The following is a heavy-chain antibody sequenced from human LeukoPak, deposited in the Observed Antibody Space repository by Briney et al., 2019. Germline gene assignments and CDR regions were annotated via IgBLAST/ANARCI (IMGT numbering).Heavy chain of an antibody. J-gene: IGHJ4*02. V-gene: IGHV3-13*01. CDR3: ARALSGYYYDY. Sequence: PGGPLRLSCAASGFTFSSYDMHWVRHATGKGLEWVSAIGTAGDTYYPGSVKGRFTISRENAKSSLYLQMNSLRAGDTAVYYCARALSGYYYDYWGQGTLVTVSS. CDR2: IGTAGDT. CDR1: GFTFSSYD. D-gene: IGHD3-22*01.